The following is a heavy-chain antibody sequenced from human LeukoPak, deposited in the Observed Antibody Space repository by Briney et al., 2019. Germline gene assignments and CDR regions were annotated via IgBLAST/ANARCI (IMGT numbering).Heavy chain of an antibody. J-gene: IGHJ3*02. D-gene: IGHD5-18*01. CDR3: AGVDAAMPDAFDI. CDR1: GFTFSSYA. Sequence: GGSLRLSCAASGFTFSSYAMHWVRQAPGKGLEWVAAISYDGSNKYSADSVKGRFTISRDNSKNTLYLQMNSLRAEDTAVYYVAGVDAAMPDAFDIWGQGTTVTVSS. V-gene: IGHV3-30*04. CDR2: ISYDGSNK.